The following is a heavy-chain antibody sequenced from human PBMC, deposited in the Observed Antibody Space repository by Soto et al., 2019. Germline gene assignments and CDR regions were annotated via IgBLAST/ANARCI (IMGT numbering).Heavy chain of an antibody. CDR2: ISYDGSNK. CDR1: GFTFSSYA. J-gene: IGHJ4*02. CDR3: AIRGANHPSPDFDY. D-gene: IGHD3-16*01. Sequence: QVQLVESGGGVVQPGRSLRLSCAASGFTFSSYAMPWVRQAPGKGLEWVAVISYDGSNKYYADSVEGRFTIARDNSKNTLELKMNSMRAEDTAVYYCAIRGANHPSPDFDYWGQGTLVTVSS. V-gene: IGHV3-30*04.